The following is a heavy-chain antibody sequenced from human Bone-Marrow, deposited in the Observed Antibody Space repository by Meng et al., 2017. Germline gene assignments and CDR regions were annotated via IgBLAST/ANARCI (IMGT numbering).Heavy chain of an antibody. CDR3: ARDCYDSSGYYWTPLYYYYYGMDV. D-gene: IGHD3-22*01. CDR1: GFTFSRYW. CDR2: ISQDEGEK. J-gene: IGHJ6*02. V-gene: IGHV3-7*01. Sequence: GGSLRLSCAASGFTFSRYWMSWVRQAPGKGLEWVANISQDEGEKYTRDSVKGRFTISRDNAKSSVYLQMNSLRAEDTAVYYCARDCYDSSGYYWTPLYYYYYGMDVWGQGTTVTVSS.